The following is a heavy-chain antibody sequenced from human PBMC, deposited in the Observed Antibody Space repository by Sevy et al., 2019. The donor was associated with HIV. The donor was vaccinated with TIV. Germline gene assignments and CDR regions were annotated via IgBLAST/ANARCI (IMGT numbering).Heavy chain of an antibody. D-gene: IGHD2-21*02. V-gene: IGHV3-11*01. J-gene: IGHJ4*02. CDR3: ATRAAQRLPVDY. CDR1: GFTFSDYY. CDR2: ISSSGSTI. Sequence: GGCLRLSCAASGFTFSDYYMSWIRQAPGKGLEWVSYISSSGSTIYYADSVKGRFTISRDNAKNSLYLQMNSLRAEDTAVYYCATRAAQRLPVDYWGQGTLVTVSS.